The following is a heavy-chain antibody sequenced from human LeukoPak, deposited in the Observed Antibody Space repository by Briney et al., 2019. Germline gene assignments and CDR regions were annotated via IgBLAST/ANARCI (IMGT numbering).Heavy chain of an antibody. Sequence: GGSLRLSCAASGFAFTTYAMHWVRQASGKGLEWVAFISYDISYKEYRGSVKGRFTISRDDSKNTVHLQMNSLRREDTAVYYCAREKIFGQAYFDNWGQGTLVTVSS. CDR2: ISYDISYK. CDR1: GFAFTTYA. V-gene: IGHV3-30*10. CDR3: AREKIFGQAYFDN. J-gene: IGHJ4*02. D-gene: IGHD3-10*01.